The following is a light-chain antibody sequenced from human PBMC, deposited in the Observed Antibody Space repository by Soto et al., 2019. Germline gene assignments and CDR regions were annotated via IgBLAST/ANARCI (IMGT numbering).Light chain of an antibody. Sequence: EIVMTQSPATVSVSPGERATLSCRASQSVSSKLAWYQQKPGQSPRLLIFDASARATGVPDRFSGRGSGTEFILTISGLQSEDFAVYYCQQYNDGTPYTFGQGTKVDI. V-gene: IGKV3-15*01. CDR1: QSVSSK. CDR3: QQYNDGTPYT. J-gene: IGKJ2*01. CDR2: DAS.